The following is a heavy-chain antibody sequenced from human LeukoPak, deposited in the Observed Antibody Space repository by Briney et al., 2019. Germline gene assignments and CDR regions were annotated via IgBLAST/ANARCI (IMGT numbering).Heavy chain of an antibody. CDR1: GFMFSGYS. V-gene: IGHV3-21*01. CDR2: IGSSSSSI. D-gene: IGHD1-26*01. CDR3: ARDRWELRGEFVY. J-gene: IGHJ4*02. Sequence: GGSLRLSCAASGFMFSGYSMNWVRQAPGKGLEWVSSIGSSSSSIYYADSVKGRFTISRDNAKNSQYLQMNSLRAEDTAVYYCARDRWELRGEFVYWGQGTLVTVSS.